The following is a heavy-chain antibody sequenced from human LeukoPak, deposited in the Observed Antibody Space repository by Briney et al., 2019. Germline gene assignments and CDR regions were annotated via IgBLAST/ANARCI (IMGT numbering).Heavy chain of an antibody. V-gene: IGHV1-2*02. J-gene: IGHJ4*02. CDR2: INPNSGGT. Sequence: ASVKVSCKASGYTFTGYYMHWVRQAPGQGLEWMGWINPNSGGTNYAQKFQGRVTMTRDTSISTAYMELSRLRSDDTAVYYCARDYYDSSGYYSLETWYYFDYWGQGTLVTVS. CDR1: GYTFTGYY. CDR3: ARDYYDSSGYYSLETWYYFDY. D-gene: IGHD3-22*01.